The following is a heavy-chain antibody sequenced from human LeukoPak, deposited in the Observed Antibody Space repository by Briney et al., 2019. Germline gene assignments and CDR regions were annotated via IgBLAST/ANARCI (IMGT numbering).Heavy chain of an antibody. CDR1: GGSISSSSYY. Sequence: SETLSLTCTVSGGSISSSSYYWGWIRQPPGKGLEWIGSIYYSGSTYYNPSLKSRVTISVDTSKNQFSLKLSSVTAADTAVYCCARRSSYDILTGYGSGAFDIWGQGTMVTVSS. V-gene: IGHV4-39*01. J-gene: IGHJ3*02. D-gene: IGHD3-9*01. CDR2: IYYSGST. CDR3: ARRSSYDILTGYGSGAFDI.